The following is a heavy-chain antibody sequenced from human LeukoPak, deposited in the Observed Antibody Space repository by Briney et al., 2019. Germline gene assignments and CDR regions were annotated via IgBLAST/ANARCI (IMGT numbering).Heavy chain of an antibody. CDR1: GESFSGYY. D-gene: IGHD2/OR15-2a*01. Sequence: SETLSLTCAVYGESFSGYYWTWIRQPPGKGLEWIGDIHDSGSTNYNPSLKSRVNISLDTSKNQFSLKLTSVTAADTAVYYCARGPLLGGFDYWDQGTLVTVSS. CDR2: IHDSGST. J-gene: IGHJ4*02. V-gene: IGHV4-34*01. CDR3: ARGPLLGGFDY.